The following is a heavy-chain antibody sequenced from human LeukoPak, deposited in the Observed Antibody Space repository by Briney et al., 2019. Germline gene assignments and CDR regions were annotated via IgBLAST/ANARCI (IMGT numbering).Heavy chain of an antibody. Sequence: GGPLRLSCAASGFTFSRYAMNCVRQAPGKGLERVAVISYEGRNKYYAAYVKGRFTISRDNSKNTLYLQMNSLRAEDTAVYYCARDLVRNVLRYFDLLLGAFDYWGQGTLVTVSS. CDR3: ARDLVRNVLRYFDLLLGAFDY. D-gene: IGHD3-9*01. V-gene: IGHV3-30*04. J-gene: IGHJ4*02. CDR2: ISYEGRNK. CDR1: GFTFSRYA.